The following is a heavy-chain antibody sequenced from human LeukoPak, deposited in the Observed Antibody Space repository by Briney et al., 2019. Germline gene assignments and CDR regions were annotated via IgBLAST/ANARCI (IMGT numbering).Heavy chain of an antibody. Sequence: GGSLRLSCAASGVTFSSDSMNCVRQAPGKGLEGGSSISSSSSDIYYADSVKGRFTISRDNAKNSLYLHMNSLRAEDTAVYYCAREAGPWDYDSSGYEFDYWGQGTLVTVSS. D-gene: IGHD3-22*01. CDR2: ISSSSSDI. V-gene: IGHV3-21*01. J-gene: IGHJ4*02. CDR3: AREAGPWDYDSSGYEFDY. CDR1: GVTFSSDS.